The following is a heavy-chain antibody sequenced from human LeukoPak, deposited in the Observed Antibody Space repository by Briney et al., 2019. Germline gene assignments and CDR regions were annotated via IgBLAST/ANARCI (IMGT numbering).Heavy chain of an antibody. CDR3: ARAYYDFWSGYYSSFDP. CDR2: IYHSGST. CDR1: GGSISSGGYY. Sequence: PSETLSLTCTVSGGSISSGGYYWSWIRQPPGKGLEWIGYIYHSGSTYYNPSLKSRVTISVDRSKNQFSPKLSSVTAADTAVYYCARAYYDFWSGYYSSFDPWGQGTLVTVSS. D-gene: IGHD3-3*01. J-gene: IGHJ5*02. V-gene: IGHV4-30-2*01.